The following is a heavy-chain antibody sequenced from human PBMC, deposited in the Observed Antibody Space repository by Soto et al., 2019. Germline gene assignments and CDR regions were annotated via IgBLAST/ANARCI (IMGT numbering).Heavy chain of an antibody. CDR2: INHSGST. Sequence: SETLSLTCAVYGGSFSGYYWSWIRQPPGKGLEWIGEINHSGSTNYNPSLKSRVTISVDTSKNQFSLQLKSVTPEDTAVYYCARTEGYFDYWGQGTLVTVSS. CDR1: GGSFSGYY. V-gene: IGHV4-34*01. CDR3: ARTEGYFDY. J-gene: IGHJ4*02.